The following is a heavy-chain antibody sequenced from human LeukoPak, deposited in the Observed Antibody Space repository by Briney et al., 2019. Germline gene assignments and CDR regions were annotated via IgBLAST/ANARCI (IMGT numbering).Heavy chain of an antibody. J-gene: IGHJ4*02. D-gene: IGHD2-15*01. CDR2: MNPNSGNT. Sequence: ASVKVSCKASGYTFTTYHINWVRQAPGQGLEWMGWMNPNSGNTGYAQKFQGRVTITRNTSISTAYMELSSLRSEDTAVYYCARGVKSLPDYWGQGTLVTVSS. V-gene: IGHV1-8*03. CDR3: ARGVKSLPDY. CDR1: GYTFTTYH.